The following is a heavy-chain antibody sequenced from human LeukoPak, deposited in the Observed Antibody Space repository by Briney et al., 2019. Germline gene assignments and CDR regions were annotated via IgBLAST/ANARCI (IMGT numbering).Heavy chain of an antibody. D-gene: IGHD2-8*01. CDR1: GFTFSNYA. Sequence: GGSLRLSCAASGFTFSNYAMHWVRQAPGKGLEWVANIKQDGSEKYYVDSVKGRFTISRDNAKNSLYLQMNSLRAEDTAVYYCAREGLRDWFDPWGQGTLVTVSS. V-gene: IGHV3-7*05. CDR2: IKQDGSEK. CDR3: AREGLRDWFDP. J-gene: IGHJ5*02.